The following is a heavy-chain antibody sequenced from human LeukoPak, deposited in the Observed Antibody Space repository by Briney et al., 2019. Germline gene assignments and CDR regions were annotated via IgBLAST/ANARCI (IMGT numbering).Heavy chain of an antibody. CDR3: ARTAYYYPVDV. Sequence: NSSETLSLTCTVSGGSISSGTYYWSWIRQPAGKGLEWIGRISTSGGTNYHPSLKSRVTISVDTSKNQFSLKLSSVTAADTAVYYCARTAYYYPVDVWGQGTTVTVSS. CDR2: ISTSGGT. V-gene: IGHV4-61*02. J-gene: IGHJ6*02. CDR1: GGSISSGTYY.